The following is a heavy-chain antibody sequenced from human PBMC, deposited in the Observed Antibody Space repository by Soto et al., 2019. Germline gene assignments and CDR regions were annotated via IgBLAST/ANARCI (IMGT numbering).Heavy chain of an antibody. CDR2: INVGNGNT. V-gene: IGHV1-3*01. CDR1: GYTFTSYG. J-gene: IGHJ5*02. D-gene: IGHD2-21*01. Sequence: ASVKVSCKASGYTFTSYGLHWVRQAPGQSLEWMGWINVGNGNTEYSQKFQDRVTITRDTSATTAYMEMRTLRSEDTAMYFCARETLCGGKCHETWLVHWGQETTVTVSS. CDR3: ARETLCGGKCHETWLVH.